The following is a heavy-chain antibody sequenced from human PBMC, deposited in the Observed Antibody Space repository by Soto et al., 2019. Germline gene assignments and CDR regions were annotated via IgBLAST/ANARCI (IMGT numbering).Heavy chain of an antibody. CDR3: ARGPPYCSGGSCYPNWFDP. J-gene: IGHJ5*02. Sequence: PSETLSLTCAVYGGSFSGYYWSWIRQPPGKGLEWIGEINHSGSTNYNPSLKSRVTISVDTSKNQFSLKLSSVTAADTAVYYCARGPPYCSGGSCYPNWFDPWGQGTLVTSPQ. CDR1: GGSFSGYY. CDR2: INHSGST. V-gene: IGHV4-34*01. D-gene: IGHD2-15*01.